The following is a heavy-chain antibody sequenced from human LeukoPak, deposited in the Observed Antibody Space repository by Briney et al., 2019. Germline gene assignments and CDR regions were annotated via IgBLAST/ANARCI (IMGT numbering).Heavy chain of an antibody. V-gene: IGHV1-69*05. J-gene: IGHJ5*02. CDR3: AGGGNLGLNWFDP. Sequence: RASVKVSCKASGGTFSSYAISWVRQAPGQGLEWMGGIIPIFGTANYAQKFQGRVTITTDESTSTAYMELSSLRSEDTAVYYCAGGGNLGLNWFDPWGQGTLVTVSS. CDR2: IIPIFGTA. D-gene: IGHD1-14*01. CDR1: GGTFSSYA.